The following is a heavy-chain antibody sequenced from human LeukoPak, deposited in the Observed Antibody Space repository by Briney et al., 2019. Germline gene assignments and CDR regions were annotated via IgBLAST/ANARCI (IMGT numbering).Heavy chain of an antibody. V-gene: IGHV1-18*01. D-gene: IGHD3-3*01. Sequence: AASVTVSCKASGYTFTSYGISWVRQAPGQGLEWMGWISAYNGNTNYAQKLQGRVTMTTDTSTSTAYMELRSLRSDDTAVYYCARESRLYYDFWSGSSWMDVWGQGTTVTVSS. CDR1: GYTFTSYG. CDR3: ARESRLYYDFWSGSSWMDV. J-gene: IGHJ6*02. CDR2: ISAYNGNT.